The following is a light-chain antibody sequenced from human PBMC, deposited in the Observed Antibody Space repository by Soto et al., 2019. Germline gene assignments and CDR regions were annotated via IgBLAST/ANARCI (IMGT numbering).Light chain of an antibody. J-gene: IGKJ1*01. Sequence: EIVMTHSPVTLSVSPGERATLSCRSSQSVRSNLAWYQQKPGQAPSLLIYGAFTRATGIPTRFSGTGSGTEFTLTISSLQSEDFALYYCQQYNDGPLTFGQGTKVDIK. V-gene: IGKV3-15*01. CDR1: QSVRSN. CDR3: QQYNDGPLT. CDR2: GAF.